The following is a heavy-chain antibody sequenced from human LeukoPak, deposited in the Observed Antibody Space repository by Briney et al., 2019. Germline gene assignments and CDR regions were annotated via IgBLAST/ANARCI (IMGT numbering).Heavy chain of an antibody. V-gene: IGHV3-23*01. CDR1: GFTFSSFA. J-gene: IGHJ6*03. D-gene: IGHD2-8*02. CDR2: VSGSAGRT. CDR3: AKNRGHCVDGVCHNYYYMDV. Sequence: TGGSLRLSCAASGFTFSSFAMTWVRQAPGKGLEWVSTVSGSAGRTDYADSVKGRFTISRDSLKNTLYLQMNGLRAEDTAVYYCAKNRGHCVDGVCHNYYYMDVWGRGTTVTVSS.